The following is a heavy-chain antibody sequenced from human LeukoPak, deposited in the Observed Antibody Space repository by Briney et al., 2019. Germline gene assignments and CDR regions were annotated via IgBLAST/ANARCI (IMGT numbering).Heavy chain of an antibody. V-gene: IGHV4-61*02. CDR2: IYTSGST. J-gene: IGHJ5*02. CDR3: ARGSKRVMTPGGWFDP. Sequence: SETLSLTCTVSGGSISSGNYYWSWIRQPAGKGLEWIGRIYTSGSTNYNPSLKSRVTISVDTSKNQFSLRLNSVTAADTAIYYCARGSKRVMTPGGWFDPWGQGTLVTVSS. D-gene: IGHD2-21*02. CDR1: GGSISSGNYY.